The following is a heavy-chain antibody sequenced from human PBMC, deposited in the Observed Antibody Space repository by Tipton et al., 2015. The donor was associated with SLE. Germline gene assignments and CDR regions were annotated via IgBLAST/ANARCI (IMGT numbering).Heavy chain of an antibody. CDR1: GGSISRNNW. CDR3: ARFPDYDSSVP. J-gene: IGHJ5*02. V-gene: IGHV4-4*02. D-gene: IGHD3-22*01. Sequence: TLSLTCAVFGGSISRNNWWSWVRQPPGKGLEWIGEIYHSGSTNYNPSLKSRVTISVDTSKNQFSLKLSSVTAADTAVYYCARFPDYDSSVPWGQGTLVTVSS. CDR2: IYHSGST.